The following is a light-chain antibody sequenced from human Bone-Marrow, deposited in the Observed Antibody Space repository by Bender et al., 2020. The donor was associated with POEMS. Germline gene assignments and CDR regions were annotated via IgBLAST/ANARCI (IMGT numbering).Light chain of an antibody. CDR1: SSDVGYYNF. V-gene: IGLV2-14*03. J-gene: IGLJ2*01. Sequence: QSALTQPASVSGSPGQSITISCTGTSSDVGYYNFVSWYQQHPGKAPQLIIYDVSDRPSGVSDRFSGSKSGNTASLTISGLQAEDEADYYCCSYAGSDTFGFGGGTKLTVL. CDR3: CSYAGSDTFG. CDR2: DVS.